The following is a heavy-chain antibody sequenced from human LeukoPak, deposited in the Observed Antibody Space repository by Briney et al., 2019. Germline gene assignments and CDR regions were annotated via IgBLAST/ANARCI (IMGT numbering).Heavy chain of an antibody. Sequence: GSVNLSPKASGYTFTNFDINWVRQATGQGREWVGWMNPNTGATGYAQKFQGTVIMTRDTSIRTAYMELRTLTSEDSAVYFCTKGSNSGIDRDSRGQG. J-gene: IGHJ4*02. V-gene: IGHV1-8*01. CDR3: TKGSNSGIDRDS. CDR1: GYTFTNFD. D-gene: IGHD3-10*01. CDR2: MNPNTGAT.